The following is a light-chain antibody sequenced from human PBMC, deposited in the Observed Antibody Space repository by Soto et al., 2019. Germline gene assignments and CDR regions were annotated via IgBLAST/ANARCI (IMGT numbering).Light chain of an antibody. CDR2: KAS. J-gene: IGKJ1*01. CDR1: QNIDTW. CDR3: QEYRNDYGT. Sequence: DIQMTQSPATLAASVGDRVSITCRASQNIDTWLAWYQQKAGKAPNLLIYKASRLESGVPSRFSGSGYGTEFTHTISSRQPEDFVSYYCQEYRNDYGTFGQGTKVEMK. V-gene: IGKV1-5*03.